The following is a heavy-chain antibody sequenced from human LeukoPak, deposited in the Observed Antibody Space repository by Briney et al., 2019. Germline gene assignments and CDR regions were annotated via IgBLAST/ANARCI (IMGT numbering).Heavy chain of an antibody. CDR3: ARAGVTWGYDY. Sequence: GGSLRLSCAASGFTFSSYGMHWVRQAPGKGLEWVANIKPDGSEKYYVDSVKGRFTISRDNAKNSLYLQMNSLRAEDTAVYYCARAGVTWGYDYWGQGTLVTVSS. J-gene: IGHJ4*02. CDR1: GFTFSSYG. CDR2: IKPDGSEK. V-gene: IGHV3-7*01. D-gene: IGHD2-8*01.